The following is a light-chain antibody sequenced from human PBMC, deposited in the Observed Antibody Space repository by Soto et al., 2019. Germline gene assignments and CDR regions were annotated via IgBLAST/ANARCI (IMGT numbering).Light chain of an antibody. CDR1: QSISSW. Sequence: DIQMTQSPSTLSASVGDRVTITCRASQSISSWLAWYQQRPGKPPKLLIYDASSLESGVPSRFSGSGSGTEFTLTISSLQPDDFAVYFCHQYGISPWTFGQGTKVEVK. J-gene: IGKJ1*01. CDR3: HQYGISPWT. V-gene: IGKV1-5*01. CDR2: DAS.